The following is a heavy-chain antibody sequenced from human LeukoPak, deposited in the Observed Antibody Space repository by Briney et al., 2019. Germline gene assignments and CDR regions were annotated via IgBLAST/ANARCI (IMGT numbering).Heavy chain of an antibody. Sequence: GASVKVSCKASGYTFTGYYMHWVRQAPGQGLEWMGWINPNSGGTNYAQKFQGRVTMTRDTSISTAYMELSRLRSDDTAVYYCARETGVSSGWYIGTGGLTPNWFDPWGQGTLVTVSS. CDR3: ARETGVSSGWYIGTGGLTPNWFDP. CDR1: GYTFTGYY. D-gene: IGHD6-19*01. CDR2: INPNSGGT. J-gene: IGHJ5*02. V-gene: IGHV1-2*02.